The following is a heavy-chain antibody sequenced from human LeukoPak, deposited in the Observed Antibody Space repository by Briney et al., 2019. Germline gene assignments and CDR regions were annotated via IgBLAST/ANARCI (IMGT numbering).Heavy chain of an antibody. CDR1: GGSISSYY. V-gene: IGHV4-59*01. CDR2: ICYSGNT. CDR3: ARSGRGTFTSYWTYFDF. D-gene: IGHD2/OR15-2a*01. Sequence: PSETLSLTCTVSGGSISSYYWNWIRQPPGKGLEWIGYICYSGNTNYNPSLESRVTISIDTSKSQISLRLSSVTAADTAVYYCARSGRGTFTSYWTYFDFWGQGTLVTVSS. J-gene: IGHJ4*02.